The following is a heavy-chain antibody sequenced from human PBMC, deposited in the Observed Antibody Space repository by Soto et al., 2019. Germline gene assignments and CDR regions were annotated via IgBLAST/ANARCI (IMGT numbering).Heavy chain of an antibody. CDR3: ARSGDYYDSSGYINY. J-gene: IGHJ4*02. CDR1: GFSLRTRGVG. D-gene: IGHD3-22*01. V-gene: IGHV2-5*02. CDR2: IYWDDDK. Sequence: QITLKESGPTLVKPTQTLTLTCTFSGFSLRTRGVGVGWIRQPPGKALEWLARIYWDDDKRYSPSLKSRLTIPKDTAKNQVVLRMTNAGPGDSGTYYCARSGDYYDSSGYINYWGQGTLVTVSS.